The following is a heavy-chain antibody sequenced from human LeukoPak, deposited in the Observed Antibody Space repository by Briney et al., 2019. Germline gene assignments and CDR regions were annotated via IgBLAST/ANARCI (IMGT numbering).Heavy chain of an antibody. J-gene: IGHJ4*02. V-gene: IGHV4-34*01. CDR1: GGSFSGYY. CDR3: ARFDILTGFDY. D-gene: IGHD3-9*01. Sequence: SETLSLTCAVYGGSFSGYYWSWIRQPPGKGLEWIGEINHSGSTNYNPSLKSQVTISVDTSKNQFSLKLSSVTAADTAVYYCARFDILTGFDYWGQGTLATVSS. CDR2: INHSGST.